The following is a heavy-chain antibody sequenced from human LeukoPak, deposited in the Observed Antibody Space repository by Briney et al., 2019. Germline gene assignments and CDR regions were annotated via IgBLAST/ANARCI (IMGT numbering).Heavy chain of an antibody. D-gene: IGHD4-17*01. CDR1: GGSISSGGYY. CDR2: IYHSGST. Sequence: SETLSLTCTVSGGSISSGGYYWSWIRQPPGKGLEWIGYIYHSGSTYYNPSLKSRVTISVDRSKNQFSLKLSSVTAADTAVYYCARTDRYGDYPDAFDIWGQGTMVTVSS. V-gene: IGHV4-30-2*01. J-gene: IGHJ3*02. CDR3: ARTDRYGDYPDAFDI.